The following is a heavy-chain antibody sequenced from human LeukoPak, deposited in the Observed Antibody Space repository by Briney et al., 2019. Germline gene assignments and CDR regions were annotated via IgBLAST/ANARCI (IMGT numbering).Heavy chain of an antibody. D-gene: IGHD2-21*01. CDR2: ISGSGGST. CDR1: GFTFSSYA. V-gene: IGHV3-23*01. J-gene: IGHJ4*02. CDR3: ATHPDSGVYYFDY. Sequence: QPGGSLRLSCAASGFTFSSYAMSWVRQAPGKGLEWVSAISGSGGSTYYADSVKGRFTISRDNSKNTLYLQMNSLRAEDTAVYYCATHPDSGVYYFDYWGQGTLVTVSS.